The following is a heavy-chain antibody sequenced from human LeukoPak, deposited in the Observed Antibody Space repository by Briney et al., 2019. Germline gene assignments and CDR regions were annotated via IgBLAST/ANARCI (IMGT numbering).Heavy chain of an antibody. CDR1: GFTFSSYG. D-gene: IGHD6-19*01. J-gene: IGHJ4*02. CDR2: ISYDGSNK. Sequence: PGGSLRLSCAASGFTFSSYGMHWVRQAPGKGLEGVAVISYDGSNKYYADSVKGRFTISRDNSKNTLYLQMNSLRAEDTAVYYCAKDKAVAGAFDYWGQGTLVTVSS. V-gene: IGHV3-30*18. CDR3: AKDKAVAGAFDY.